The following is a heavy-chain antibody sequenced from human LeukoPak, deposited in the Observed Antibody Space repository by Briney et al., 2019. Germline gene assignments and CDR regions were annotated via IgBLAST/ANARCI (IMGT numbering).Heavy chain of an antibody. J-gene: IGHJ4*02. CDR2: INHSGST. D-gene: IGHD1-26*01. Sequence: SETLSLTCAVYGGSFSGYYWSWFRQPPGKGLEWIGEINHSGSTNYNPSLKSRVTISVDTSKNQFSLKLSSVTAADTAVYYCARGRGGRYFDSGGQGTLVTVSS. CDR1: GGSFSGYY. CDR3: ARGRGGRYFDS. V-gene: IGHV4-34*01.